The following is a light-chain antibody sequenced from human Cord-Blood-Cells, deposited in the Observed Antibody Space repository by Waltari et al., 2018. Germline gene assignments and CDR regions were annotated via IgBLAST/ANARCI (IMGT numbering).Light chain of an antibody. Sequence: QSALTQPASVSGSPGQPITISCTGTSSDVGSYNLVSWYQQPPGKAPKLMIYEGSKRPSGVSNRFSGSKSGNTASLTISGLQAEDEADYYCCSYAGSSTLYVFGTGTKVTVL. V-gene: IGLV2-23*03. CDR3: CSYAGSSTLYV. CDR1: SSDVGSYNL. J-gene: IGLJ1*01. CDR2: EGS.